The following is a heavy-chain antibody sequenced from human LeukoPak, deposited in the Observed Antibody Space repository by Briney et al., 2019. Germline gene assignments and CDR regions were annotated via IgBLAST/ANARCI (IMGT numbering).Heavy chain of an antibody. V-gene: IGHV6-1*01. CDR3: ARTDPRLGGSFAP. CDR1: GDSVSSNSAS. Sequence: SQTLSLTCAISGDSVSSNSASWNWIRQSPSRGLEWLGRTYYRSKWYNGYAVSVKSRITINPDTSKNQFSLQLNSVTPEDTAVYFCARTDPRLGGSFAPGGQETRVPVPS. J-gene: IGHJ5*02. CDR2: TYYRSKWYN. D-gene: IGHD3-3*02.